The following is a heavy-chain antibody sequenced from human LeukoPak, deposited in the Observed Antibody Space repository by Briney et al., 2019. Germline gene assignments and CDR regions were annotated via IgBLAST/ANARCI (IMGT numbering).Heavy chain of an antibody. J-gene: IGHJ4*02. Sequence: GPTVKVSCKASGYTFTSYDINWVRQATGQGLEWMGWMNPNSGNTGYAQKFQGRVTMTRNTSISTAYMELSSLRSEDTAVYYCALDYDILTGTDYWGQGTLVTVSS. V-gene: IGHV1-8*01. CDR3: ALDYDILTGTDY. D-gene: IGHD3-9*01. CDR2: MNPNSGNT. CDR1: GYTFTSYD.